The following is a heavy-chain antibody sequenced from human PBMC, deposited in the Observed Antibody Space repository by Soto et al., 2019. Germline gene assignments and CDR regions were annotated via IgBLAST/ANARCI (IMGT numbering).Heavy chain of an antibody. J-gene: IGHJ4*02. CDR1: GFSFSSLA. V-gene: IGHV3-23*01. D-gene: IGHD3-9*01. CDR3: AKDQTDLTLFDY. Sequence: PGGSLTLSSAASGFSFSSLAMSWVPQAPGKGLEWVSSISGRGVDTLYADSVKGRFTISRDNSRNTLYLQVNSLRAEDTAVYYCAKDQTDLTLFDYWGQGTLVTVSS. CDR2: ISGRGVDT.